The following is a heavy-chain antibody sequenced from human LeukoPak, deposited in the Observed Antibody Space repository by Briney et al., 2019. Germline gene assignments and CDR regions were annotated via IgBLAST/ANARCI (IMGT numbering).Heavy chain of an antibody. CDR1: GFTFSSYA. D-gene: IGHD3-22*01. J-gene: IGHJ2*01. Sequence: GGSLRLSCAASGFTFSSYAMSWVRQAPGKGLEWVSAISGSGGSTYYADSVKGRFTISRDNSKNTLYLQMNSLRAEDTAVYYCAKLDGYGDSSGYYSYWYFDLWGRGTLVTVSP. V-gene: IGHV3-23*01. CDR3: AKLDGYGDSSGYYSYWYFDL. CDR2: ISGSGGST.